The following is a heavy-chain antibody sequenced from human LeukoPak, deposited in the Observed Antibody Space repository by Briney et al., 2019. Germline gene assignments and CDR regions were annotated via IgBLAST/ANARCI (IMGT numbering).Heavy chain of an antibody. V-gene: IGHV4-59*01. CDR1: DGSISGYY. Sequence: PSETLSLTYTVSDGSISGYYLSWIRQPPGKGLEWIGYIYYSGRTNYNPALKRRVTISIDTSKSHFSLNLSSMTAADTAVYYCARFSSSWYLFDFWGQGTLVTVSS. J-gene: IGHJ4*02. D-gene: IGHD6-13*01. CDR3: ARFSSSWYLFDF. CDR2: IYYSGRT.